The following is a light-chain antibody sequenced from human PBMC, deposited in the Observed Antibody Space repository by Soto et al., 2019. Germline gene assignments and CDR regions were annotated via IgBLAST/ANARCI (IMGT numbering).Light chain of an antibody. Sequence: QSVLTQPRSVSGSPGQSVTISCTGTSSDVGGFNSVSWYQQHPGKAPKLMLHEVRDWPSGVPDRFSGSKSGNTASLTVSGLQAEDEADHYCSSYAGGDSFVFGTGTKVTVL. J-gene: IGLJ1*01. CDR1: SSDVGGFNS. CDR2: EVR. V-gene: IGLV2-11*01. CDR3: SSYAGGDSFV.